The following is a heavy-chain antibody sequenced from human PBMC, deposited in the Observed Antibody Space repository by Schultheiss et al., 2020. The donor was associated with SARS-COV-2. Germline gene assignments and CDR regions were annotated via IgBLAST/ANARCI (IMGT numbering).Heavy chain of an antibody. CDR2: INHSGST. CDR1: GGSFSGYY. CDR3: AREGYYYYDSSGYRPFDY. J-gene: IGHJ4*02. V-gene: IGHV4-34*01. Sequence: SETLSLTCAVYGGSFSGYYWSWIRQPPGKGLEWIGEINHSGSTNYNPSLKSRVTISVDTSKNQFSLKLSSVTAADTAVYYCAREGYYYYDSSGYRPFDYWGQGTLVTVSS. D-gene: IGHD3-22*01.